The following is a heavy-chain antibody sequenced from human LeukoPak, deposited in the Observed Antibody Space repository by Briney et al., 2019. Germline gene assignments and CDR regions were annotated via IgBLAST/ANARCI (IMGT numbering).Heavy chain of an antibody. Sequence: ASVKVSCKASGYTFTSYDINWVRQATGQGLEWMGWMNPNSGNTGYAQKFQGRATMTRNTSISTAYMELSSLRSEDTAVYYCARVLQGPNLSWFDPWGQGTLVTVSS. J-gene: IGHJ5*02. D-gene: IGHD4/OR15-4a*01. V-gene: IGHV1-8*01. CDR2: MNPNSGNT. CDR3: ARVLQGPNLSWFDP. CDR1: GYTFTSYD.